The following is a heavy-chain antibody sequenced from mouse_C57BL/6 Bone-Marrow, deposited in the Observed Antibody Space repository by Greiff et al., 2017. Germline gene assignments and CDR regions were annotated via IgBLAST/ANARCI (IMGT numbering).Heavy chain of an antibody. V-gene: IGHV1-64*01. D-gene: IGHD3-2*02. Sequence: QVQLQQSGAELVKPGASVKLSCKASGYTFNSYWMHWVKQRPGQGLEWIGMIDPDSGSTNYNAKFKSKATLTVDTSSSTAYMQLSSLTSEDSAVDYGADSSGYVSVAYWGQGTLVTVSA. J-gene: IGHJ3*01. CDR3: ADSSGYVSVAY. CDR2: IDPDSGST. CDR1: GYTFNSYW.